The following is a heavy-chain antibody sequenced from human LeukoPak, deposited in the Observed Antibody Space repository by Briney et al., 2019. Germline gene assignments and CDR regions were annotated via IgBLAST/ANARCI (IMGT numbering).Heavy chain of an antibody. J-gene: IGHJ4*02. D-gene: IGHD3-22*01. V-gene: IGHV1-69*13. CDR3: ARYRTYYYDSPLDY. CDR1: GGTFSSYA. CDR2: IIPIFGTA. Sequence: GASVKVSCKASGGTFSSYAISWVRQAPGQGLEWMGGIIPIFGTANYAQKFQGRVTITADESTSTAYMELSSLRSEDTAVYYCARYRTYYYDSPLDYWGQGTLVTVSS.